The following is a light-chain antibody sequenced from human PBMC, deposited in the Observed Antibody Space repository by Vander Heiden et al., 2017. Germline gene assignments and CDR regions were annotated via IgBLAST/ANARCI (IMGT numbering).Light chain of an antibody. Sequence: QSALAQPASVSGSPGQSITISRAGTSSDVGGYNYVSWYQQYPGKAPKLMVYDVSSRPPGVSDRFSGSKSGNTASLTISGLQPEDEADYYCSSYTSSGTLMMFGGGTKLTVL. CDR2: DVS. J-gene: IGLJ3*02. CDR3: SSYTSSGTLMM. CDR1: SSDVGGYNY. V-gene: IGLV2-14*01.